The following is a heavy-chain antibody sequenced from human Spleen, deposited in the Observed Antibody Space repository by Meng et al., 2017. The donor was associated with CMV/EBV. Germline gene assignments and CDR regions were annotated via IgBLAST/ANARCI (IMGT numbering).Heavy chain of an antibody. CDR3: ARGLSSSGSYYYGMDV. CDR1: GFTFSSYA. Sequence: ETLSLTCAASGFTFSSYAMSWVRQAPGKGLEWVSAISGSGGSTYYADSVKGRFTISRDNAKKSLYLQMNSLRAEDTALYYCARGLSSSGSYYYGMDVWGQGTTVTVSS. CDR2: ISGSGGST. V-gene: IGHV3-23*01. D-gene: IGHD6-6*01. J-gene: IGHJ6*02.